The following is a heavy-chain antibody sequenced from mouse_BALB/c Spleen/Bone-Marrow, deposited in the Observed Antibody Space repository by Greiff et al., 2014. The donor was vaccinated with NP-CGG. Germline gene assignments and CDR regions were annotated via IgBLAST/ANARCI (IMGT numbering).Heavy chain of an antibody. CDR2: ISYSGST. CDR3: ARWRYAMDY. V-gene: IGHV3-2*02. Sequence: EVQLQQSGPGLVKPSQSLSLTCTVTGYSITSDYAWNWIRQFPGNKLEWMGYISYSGSTSYNPSLKSRISITRDTSENQFFLQLNSVTTEDTATYYCARWRYAMDYWGQGTSVTVSS. D-gene: IGHD2-14*01. J-gene: IGHJ4*01. CDR1: GYSITSDYA.